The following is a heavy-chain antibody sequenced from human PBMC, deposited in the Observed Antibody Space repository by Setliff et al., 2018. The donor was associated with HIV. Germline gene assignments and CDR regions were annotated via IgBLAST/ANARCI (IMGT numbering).Heavy chain of an antibody. Sequence: SETLSLTCAVSGYSISSGYYWGWIRQPPGKGLEWIGSIYHSGSTYYNPSLKSRVTISLDTSKNRFPLQLTSVTAADTAVYYCARVSPLTHYYYMDMWGKGTTVTVSS. D-gene: IGHD7-27*01. J-gene: IGHJ6*03. V-gene: IGHV4-38-2*01. CDR2: IYHSGST. CDR1: GYSISSGYY. CDR3: ARVSPLTHYYYMDM.